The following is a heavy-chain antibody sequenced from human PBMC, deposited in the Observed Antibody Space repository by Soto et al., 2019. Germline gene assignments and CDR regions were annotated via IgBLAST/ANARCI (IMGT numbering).Heavy chain of an antibody. J-gene: IGHJ5*02. V-gene: IGHV4-34*01. CDR1: GGSFSGYY. Sequence: QVQLQQWGAGLLKPSETLSLTCAVYGGSFSGYYWSWIRQPPGKGLEWIGEINHSGSTNYNPSLKSRVTISVDTSKNQFSLKLSSVTAADTAVYYCARGGMDRDYLRWFDPWGQGTLVTVSS. CDR2: INHSGST. D-gene: IGHD4-17*01. CDR3: ARGGMDRDYLRWFDP.